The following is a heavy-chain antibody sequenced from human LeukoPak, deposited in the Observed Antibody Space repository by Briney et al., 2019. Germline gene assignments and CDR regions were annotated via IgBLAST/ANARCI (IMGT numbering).Heavy chain of an antibody. CDR2: ISSSSSTI. V-gene: IGHV3-48*04. CDR1: GFTFSSYS. Sequence: PGGSLRLSCAASGFTFSSYSMNWVRQAPGKGLEWVSYISSSSSTIYYADSVKGRFTISRDNAKNSLYLQMNSLRAEDTAVYYCARTPYCSGGSCYNPRLGATNYYGMDVWGQGTTVTVSS. CDR3: ARTPYCSGGSCYNPRLGATNYYGMDV. D-gene: IGHD2-15*01. J-gene: IGHJ6*02.